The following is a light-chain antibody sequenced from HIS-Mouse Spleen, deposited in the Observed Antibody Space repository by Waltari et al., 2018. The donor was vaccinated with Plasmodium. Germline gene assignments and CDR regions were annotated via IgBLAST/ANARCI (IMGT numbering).Light chain of an antibody. CDR1: SGSVSTSYY. CDR3: VLYMGSGIWV. V-gene: IGLV8-61*01. Sequence: QTVVTQEPSFSVSPGGTVTPTCGLSSGSVSTSYYPSWYQQTPGQAPRTLIYSTTTRPSGVPDRFSGSILGNKAALTITGAQADDESDYYCVLYMGSGIWVFGGGTKLTVL. J-gene: IGLJ2*01. CDR2: STT.